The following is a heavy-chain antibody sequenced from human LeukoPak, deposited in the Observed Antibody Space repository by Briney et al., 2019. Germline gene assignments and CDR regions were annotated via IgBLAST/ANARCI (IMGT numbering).Heavy chain of an antibody. CDR3: SKERLGGNYGDYAVDY. Sequence: GETLSLSCTTSGFTFTSYAMCWVRQAPGPGLERVSSVSGSGDGTYYADSVKGRFTISRYNSKKTLDLHMDSLRAEDTAVYYCSKERLGGNYGDYAVDYWGQGTMVTVSS. J-gene: IGHJ4*02. D-gene: IGHD4-17*01. V-gene: IGHV3-23*01. CDR1: GFTFTSYA. CDR2: VSGSGDGT.